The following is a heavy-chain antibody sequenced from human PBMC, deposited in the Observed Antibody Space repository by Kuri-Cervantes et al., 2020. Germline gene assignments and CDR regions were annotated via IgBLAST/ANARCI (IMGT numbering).Heavy chain of an antibody. D-gene: IGHD4-17*01. CDR3: ARGHDYGDYGNAFDI. CDR2: IGTAGDT. J-gene: IGHJ3*02. V-gene: IGHV3-13*01. CDR1: GFTFSSYA. Sequence: GESLKISCAASGFTFSSYAMNWVRQATGKGLEWVSAIGTAGDTYYPGSVKGRFTISRDNAKNSLYLQMNSLRAEDTAVYYCARGHDYGDYGNAFDIWGQGTMVTVSS.